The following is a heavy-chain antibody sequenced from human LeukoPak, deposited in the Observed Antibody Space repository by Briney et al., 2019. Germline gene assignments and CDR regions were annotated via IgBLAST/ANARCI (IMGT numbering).Heavy chain of an antibody. CDR2: VDYSGST. CDR1: GGSISSGGYY. J-gene: IGHJ2*01. Sequence: SETLSLTCTVSGGSISSGGYYWSWIRQHQGKGLEWIGYVDYSGSTYYNPSLKSRVTISVATSKHQFSLKLSSVTAADTAVYYCARDRYTVVSWYFDLWGRGTLVTVSS. V-gene: IGHV4-31*03. CDR3: ARDRYTVVSWYFDL. D-gene: IGHD4-23*01.